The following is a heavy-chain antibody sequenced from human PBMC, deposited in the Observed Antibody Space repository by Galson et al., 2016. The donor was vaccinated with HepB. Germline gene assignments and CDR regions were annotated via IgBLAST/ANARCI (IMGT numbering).Heavy chain of an antibody. D-gene: IGHD2-15*01. CDR1: GGSISPYY. V-gene: IGHV4-59*01. J-gene: IGHJ6*02. CDR2: IYYSGST. Sequence: SETLSLTCIVSGGSISPYYWSWIRQPPGKGLEWIGYIYYSGSTNYNPSLKSRVTMSVDTSTNQFSLKLTSVTAADTALYYCARLQCSGGSCYCYFYYGLDVWGQGTTVTVSS. CDR3: ARLQCSGGSCYCYFYYGLDV.